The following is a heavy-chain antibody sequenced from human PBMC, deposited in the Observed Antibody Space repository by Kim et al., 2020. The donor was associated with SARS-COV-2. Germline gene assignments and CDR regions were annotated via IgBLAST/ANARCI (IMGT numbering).Heavy chain of an antibody. CDR1: GFTFSNYW. D-gene: IGHD2-21*02. CDR3: TRSDGGNLLFDY. Sequence: GGSLRLSCAASGFTFSNYWMHWVRQAPGKGLVWVSHVNTDGSRIKYADSLKGRFTISRDNAKNTLYLEMNSLRAEDTAVYYCTRSDGGNLLFDYWGQGTL. CDR2: VNTDGSRI. J-gene: IGHJ4*02. V-gene: IGHV3-74*03.